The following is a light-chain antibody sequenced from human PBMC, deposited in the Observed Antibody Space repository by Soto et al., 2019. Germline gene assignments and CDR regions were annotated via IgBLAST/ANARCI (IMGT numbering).Light chain of an antibody. J-gene: IGLJ2*01. CDR3: QVWAGSSDHVV. CDR2: YAS. Sequence: SYELTQPPSVSVAPGKTARITCGGNNIGSKSVHWYQQKPGQAPVLVIYYASDRPSGIPERFSGSNSGNTATLTISRVEAGDEADYYCQVWAGSSDHVVFGGGTKLTVL. CDR1: NIGSKS. V-gene: IGLV3-21*04.